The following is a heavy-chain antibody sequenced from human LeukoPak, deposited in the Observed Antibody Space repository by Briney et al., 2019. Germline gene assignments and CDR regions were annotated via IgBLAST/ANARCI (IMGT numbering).Heavy chain of an antibody. CDR1: GGTFSSYA. V-gene: IGHV1-69*05. D-gene: IGHD6-6*01. J-gene: IGHJ6*03. CDR2: IIPIFGTA. Sequence: SVKVSCKASGGTFSSYAISWVRQAPGQGLEWMGGIIPIFGTANYAQKFQGRVTITTDESTSTAYMELSSLRSEDTAVYYCASKGENIAARPSGYYYYMDVWGKGTTVTVSS. CDR3: ASKGENIAARPSGYYYYMDV.